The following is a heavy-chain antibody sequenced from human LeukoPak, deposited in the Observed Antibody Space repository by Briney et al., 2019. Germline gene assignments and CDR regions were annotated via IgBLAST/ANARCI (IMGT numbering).Heavy chain of an antibody. Sequence: SVKVSCKASGGTFSSYAISWVRQAPGQGLEWMGGIIPIFGTANYAQKFQGRVTITADKSTSTAYMELSSLRSEDTAVYYCARAGSGYDSSGYYYHFDYWGQGTLVTVSS. D-gene: IGHD3-22*01. CDR1: GGTFSSYA. J-gene: IGHJ4*02. CDR2: IIPIFGTA. V-gene: IGHV1-69*06. CDR3: ARAGSGYDSSGYYYHFDY.